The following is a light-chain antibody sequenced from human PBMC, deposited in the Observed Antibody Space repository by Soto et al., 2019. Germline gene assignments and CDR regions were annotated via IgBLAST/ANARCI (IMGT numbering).Light chain of an antibody. CDR1: QSVSSSY. CDR3: QQYGGSPPYT. V-gene: IGKV3-20*01. Sequence: EIVLTQSPGTLSLSPGERATLSCRASQSVSSSYLAWYQQKPGQAPGLLIYDTSTRATGIPDRFSGSGSGTDFTLTISRLEPEYFAVYYCQQYGGSPPYTFGQGTKLEIK. J-gene: IGKJ2*01. CDR2: DTS.